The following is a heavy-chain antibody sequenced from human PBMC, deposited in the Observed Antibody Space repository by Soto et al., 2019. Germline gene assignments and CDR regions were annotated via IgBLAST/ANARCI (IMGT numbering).Heavy chain of an antibody. V-gene: IGHV3-23*01. Sequence: DVQLLESGGHLVQPGGSLRLSCAASGFTFSSYAMSWVRQAPGKGLEWVSSVSAGGDMTYYSDSVKGRFTISRDNSNNALVLQMNRLRIGDTALYYCARGDRGGSGSPASYYYSGLGVWGQGATVTVS. CDR3: ARGDRGGSGSPASYYYSGLGV. D-gene: IGHD3-10*01. J-gene: IGHJ6*02. CDR2: VSAGGDMT. CDR1: GFTFSSYA.